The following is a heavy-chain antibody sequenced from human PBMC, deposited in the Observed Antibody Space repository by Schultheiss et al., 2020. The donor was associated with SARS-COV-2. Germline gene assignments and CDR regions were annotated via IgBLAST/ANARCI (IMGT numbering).Heavy chain of an antibody. V-gene: IGHV4-38-2*02. J-gene: IGHJ6*02. Sequence: SETLSLTCTVSGGSISSYYWGWIRQPPGKGLEWIGSIYHSGSTYYNPSLKSRVTISVDTSKNQFSLKLSSVTAADTAVYYCARDYWGGYDTYYGMDVWGQGTTVTVSS. CDR1: GGSISSYY. CDR3: ARDYWGGYDTYYGMDV. D-gene: IGHD5-12*01. CDR2: IYHSGST.